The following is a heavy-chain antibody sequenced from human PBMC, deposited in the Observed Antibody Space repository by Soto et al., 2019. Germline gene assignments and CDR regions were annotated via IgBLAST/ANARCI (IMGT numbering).Heavy chain of an antibody. CDR1: GGAFTNDI. V-gene: IGHV1-69*08. Sequence: QVRLVQSGAEVKKPGSSVKVSCKASGGAFTNDIITWVRQAPGQGLEWMGRIIPLLDITNYAQKFQGRVTITANKSTSTAYMELNSLISEDTAVYYCARDSPIGSTFSGYDAIDYWGQGTLVTVSS. D-gene: IGHD5-12*01. CDR2: IIPLLDIT. CDR3: ARDSPIGSTFSGYDAIDY. J-gene: IGHJ4*02.